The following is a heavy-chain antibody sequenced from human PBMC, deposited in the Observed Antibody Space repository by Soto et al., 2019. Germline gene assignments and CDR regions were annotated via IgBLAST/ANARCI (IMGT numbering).Heavy chain of an antibody. CDR2: ISYDGSNK. Sequence: PGGSLRLSCAASGFTFSSYAMHWVRQAPGKGLEWVAVISYDGSNKYYADSVKGRFTISRDNSKNTLYLQMNSLRAEDTAVYYCAREAMIVVFDYWGQGTLVTVS. CDR3: AREAMIVVFDY. J-gene: IGHJ4*02. V-gene: IGHV3-30-3*01. CDR1: GFTFSSYA. D-gene: IGHD3-22*01.